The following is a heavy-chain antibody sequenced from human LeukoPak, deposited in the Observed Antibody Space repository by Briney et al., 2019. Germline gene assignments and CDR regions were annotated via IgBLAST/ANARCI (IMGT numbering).Heavy chain of an antibody. V-gene: IGHV1-8*03. D-gene: IGHD2-2*01. J-gene: IGHJ6*03. CDR1: GYTFTSYD. Sequence: GASVKVSCKASGYTFTSYDINWVRLATGQGLEWMGWMNPNSGNTGYAQKFQGRVTITRNTSISTAYMELSSLRSEDTAVYYCARGTVVVVPPYYYYYYMDVWGKGTTVTVSS. CDR2: MNPNSGNT. CDR3: ARGTVVVVPPYYYYYYMDV.